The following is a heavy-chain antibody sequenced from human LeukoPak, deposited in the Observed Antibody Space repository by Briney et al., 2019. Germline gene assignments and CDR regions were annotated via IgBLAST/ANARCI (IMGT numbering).Heavy chain of an antibody. CDR2: IIPIFGTA. CDR3: ARDGDYSNFDFDY. D-gene: IGHD4-11*01. Sequence: SVKVSRKASGGTFSSYAISWVRQAPGQGLEWMGGIIPIFGTANYAQKFQGRVTITADESTSTAYMELSSLRSEDTAVYYCARDGDYSNFDFDYWGQGTLVTVSS. V-gene: IGHV1-69*13. J-gene: IGHJ4*02. CDR1: GGTFSSYA.